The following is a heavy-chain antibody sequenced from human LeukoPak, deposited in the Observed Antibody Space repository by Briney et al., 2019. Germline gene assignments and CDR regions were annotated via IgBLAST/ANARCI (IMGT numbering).Heavy chain of an antibody. Sequence: GASVKVSCKASGYTFTGYYMHWVRQAPGQGLEWMGWINPNSGGTNYAQKFQGRVTMTRDTSISTAYMELSRLRSDDTAVYYCARVQLCGYSYGCGDKGVLFDPWGQGTLVTVSS. CDR3: ARVQLCGYSYGCGDKGVLFDP. J-gene: IGHJ5*02. CDR1: GYTFTGYY. D-gene: IGHD5-18*01. CDR2: INPNSGGT. V-gene: IGHV1-2*02.